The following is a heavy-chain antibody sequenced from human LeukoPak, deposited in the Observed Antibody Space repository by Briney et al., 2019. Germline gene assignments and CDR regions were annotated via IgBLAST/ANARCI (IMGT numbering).Heavy chain of an antibody. D-gene: IGHD6-13*01. V-gene: IGHV3-43*01. CDR2: ISWDSSGT. CDR3: VKERGYRSTWRLEY. J-gene: IGHJ4*02. Sequence: GGSLRLSCEVSGFTFNDYTMHWVRQAPGKGLEWVSLISWDSSGTYYAKSVKGRFTISRDNSKNTLYLQMSSLKIEDTAVYYCVKERGYRSTWRLEYWGQGTLVTVSS. CDR1: GFTFNDYT.